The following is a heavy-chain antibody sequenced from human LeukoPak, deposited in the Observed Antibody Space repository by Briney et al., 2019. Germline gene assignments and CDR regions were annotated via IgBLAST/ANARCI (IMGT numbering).Heavy chain of an antibody. J-gene: IGHJ4*02. Sequence: KPSETLSLTCTVSGGSISSYSWSWIRQPPGKGLEWIGYIYYSASTNYNPSLKSRVTMSVDTSKNQFSLNLSSVTAADTAVYYCASTRELYLDSWGQGTLVTVSS. CDR1: GGSISSYS. D-gene: IGHD3-10*01. CDR3: ASTRELYLDS. V-gene: IGHV4-59*01. CDR2: IYYSAST.